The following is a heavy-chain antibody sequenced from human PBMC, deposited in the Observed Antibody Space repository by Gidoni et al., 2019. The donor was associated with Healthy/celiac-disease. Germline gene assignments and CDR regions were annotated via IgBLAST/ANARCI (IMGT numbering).Heavy chain of an antibody. Sequence: QVQLVQSGAAVKKPGASVKVSCKASGYTFTSYGISWVRQAPGQGLEWLGWISAYNGNTNYAQKLQGRVNMTTDTSTSTAYMELRSLRSDDTAVYYCARAVAVAGYDAFDIWGQGTMVTVSS. CDR2: ISAYNGNT. V-gene: IGHV1-18*01. CDR3: ARAVAVAGYDAFDI. CDR1: GYTFTSYG. J-gene: IGHJ3*02. D-gene: IGHD6-19*01.